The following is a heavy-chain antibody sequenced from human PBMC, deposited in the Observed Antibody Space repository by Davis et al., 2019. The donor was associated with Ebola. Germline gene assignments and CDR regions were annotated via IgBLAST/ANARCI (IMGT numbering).Heavy chain of an antibody. J-gene: IGHJ6*02. Sequence: ASVKVSCKASGYTFTGYYMHWVRQAPGQGLEWMGWINPNSGGPNYAQKFQGWVTMTRDTSISTAYMELSRLRYDDTAVYYCARENCSGGSCYFLLSVWGQGTTVTVSS. CDR3: ARENCSGGSCYFLLSV. CDR2: INPNSGGP. V-gene: IGHV1-2*04. CDR1: GYTFTGYY. D-gene: IGHD2-15*01.